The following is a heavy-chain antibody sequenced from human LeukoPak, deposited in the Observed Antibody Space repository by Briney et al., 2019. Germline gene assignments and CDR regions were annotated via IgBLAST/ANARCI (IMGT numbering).Heavy chain of an antibody. D-gene: IGHD3-22*01. V-gene: IGHV1-46*01. Sequence: GASGKVSCKASGYTFTSYYMHWVRQAPGQGLEWMGIINPSGGSTSYAQKFQGRVTMTRDTSTSTVYMELSSLRSEDTAVYYCARADSSGTHFDYWGQGTLVTVSS. CDR1: GYTFTSYY. CDR2: INPSGGST. CDR3: ARADSSGTHFDY. J-gene: IGHJ4*02.